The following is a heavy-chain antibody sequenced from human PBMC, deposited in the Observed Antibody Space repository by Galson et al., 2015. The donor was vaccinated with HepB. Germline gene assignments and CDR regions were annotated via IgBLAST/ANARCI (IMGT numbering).Heavy chain of an antibody. CDR1: GFTFGDYA. D-gene: IGHD3-22*01. J-gene: IGHJ4*02. Sequence: SLRLSCAASGFTFGDYAMSWFRQAPGKGLEWVGFIRSKAYGGTTEYAASVKGRFTISRDDSKSIAYLQMNSLKTEDTAVYYCASYDSSGYYYYWGQGTLVTVSS. CDR3: ASYDSSGYYYY. CDR2: IRSKAYGGTT. V-gene: IGHV3-49*03.